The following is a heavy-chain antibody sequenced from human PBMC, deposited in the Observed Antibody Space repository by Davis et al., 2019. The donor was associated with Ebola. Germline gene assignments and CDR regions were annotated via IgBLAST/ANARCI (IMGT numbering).Heavy chain of an antibody. Sequence: GESLKISCTASGFTFSSYWMSWVRQAPGKGLEWVANIKEDGTEKKYLDSLKGRFTISRDNAKNSLYLQMNSLRAEDTAVYFCARGLGDYLLYGVGYYYYAMDVWGQGTTVTVSS. CDR2: IKEDGTEK. D-gene: IGHD4-17*01. CDR1: GFTFSSYW. V-gene: IGHV3-7*03. J-gene: IGHJ6*02. CDR3: ARGLGDYLLYGVGYYYYAMDV.